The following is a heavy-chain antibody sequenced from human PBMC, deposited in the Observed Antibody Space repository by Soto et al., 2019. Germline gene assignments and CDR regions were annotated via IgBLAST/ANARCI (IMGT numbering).Heavy chain of an antibody. Sequence: SETLSLTCAVYGGSFSAYYWSWIRQPPGKGLEWIGCVHESGSTDYNPSLRGRVIISLHTSKSQFSLSLRSATAADTATYYCARGTRALITSFFAYWGQGIPVTVSS. CDR3: ARGTRALITSFFAY. CDR1: GGSFSAYY. CDR2: VHESGST. D-gene: IGHD1-20*01. J-gene: IGHJ4*02. V-gene: IGHV4-59*03.